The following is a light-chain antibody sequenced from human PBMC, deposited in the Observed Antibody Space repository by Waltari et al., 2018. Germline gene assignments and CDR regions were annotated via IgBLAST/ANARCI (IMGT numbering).Light chain of an antibody. CDR3: QQQHNSPPWT. Sequence: EIVMPHSPATLSVSPGEGVTHSCRASQRVSTKLACYQVKTGQAPRLLIYYASSRVTGIPPRFSGSRSGTEFTTTTSSRQSEDFALNYCQQQHNSPPWTFGQGTKVEIK. CDR2: YAS. J-gene: IGKJ1*01. V-gene: IGKV3D-15*01. CDR1: QRVSTK.